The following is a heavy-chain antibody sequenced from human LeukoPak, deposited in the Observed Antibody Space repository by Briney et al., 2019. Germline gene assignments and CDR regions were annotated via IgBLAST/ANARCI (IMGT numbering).Heavy chain of an antibody. CDR2: VSSSSSNI. J-gene: IGHJ4*02. CDR3: ARDDTVTSHFDY. V-gene: IGHV3-48*01. D-gene: IGHD4-11*01. Sequence: GSLRLSCAASGFTFSTHDVNWVRQGPGKGLDWVSYVSSSSSNIFYADSVKGRFTSSRDNVKNSLYLQMNSLRAEDTAVYYCARDDTVTSHFDYWGQGTLVTVSS. CDR1: GFTFSTHD.